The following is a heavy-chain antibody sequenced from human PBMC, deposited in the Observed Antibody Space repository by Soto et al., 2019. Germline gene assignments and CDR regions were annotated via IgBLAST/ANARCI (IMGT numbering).Heavy chain of an antibody. CDR3: ARHRESEWVRDFYYYYGMDV. CDR2: IYYSGST. CDR1: GGSISSSSYY. D-gene: IGHD3-3*01. J-gene: IGHJ6*02. V-gene: IGHV4-39*01. Sequence: SETLSLTCTVSGGSISSSSYYWGWIRQPPGRGLEWIGSIYYSGSTYYNPSLKSRVTISVDTSKNQFSLKLSSVTAADTAVYYCARHRESEWVRDFYYYYGMDVWGQGTTVTVSS.